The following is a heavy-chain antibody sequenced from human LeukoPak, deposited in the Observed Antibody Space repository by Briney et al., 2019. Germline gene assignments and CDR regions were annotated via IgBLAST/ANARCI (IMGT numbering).Heavy chain of an antibody. J-gene: IGHJ6*02. V-gene: IGHV3-66*01. Sequence: PGGSLRLSCAASGFTVSSNHMSWVRQAPGKGLEWVSVIYSGGSTYYADSVKGRLTISRDNSKKTLYLQMNSLRAEDTAEYYCARDVTIFGYYGMDVWGQGTTVTVSS. CDR1: GFTVSSNH. CDR3: ARDVTIFGYYGMDV. D-gene: IGHD3-3*01. CDR2: IYSGGST.